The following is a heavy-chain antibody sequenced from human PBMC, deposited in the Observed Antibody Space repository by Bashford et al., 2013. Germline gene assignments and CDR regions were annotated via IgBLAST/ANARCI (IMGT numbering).Heavy chain of an antibody. Sequence: SGPTLVKPTQTLALTCTFSGFSLTTTGVGVGWIRQPPGKALEWLAVIYWDNDKRYSPSLKSRLTVTKDTSKNQVALTMTNMDPVDTATYYCAHSPWRGYVSYFDSWGQGTLVTVSS. J-gene: IGHJ4*02. CDR1: GFSLTTTGVG. V-gene: IGHV2-5*02. CDR3: AHSPWRGYVSYFDS. CDR2: IYWDNDK. D-gene: IGHD3-16*01.